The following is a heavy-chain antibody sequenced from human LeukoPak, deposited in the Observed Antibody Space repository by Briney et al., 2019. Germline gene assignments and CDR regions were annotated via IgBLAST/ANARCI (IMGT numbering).Heavy chain of an antibody. Sequence: GGSLRLSCAASGFTVSSNYMSWVRQAPGKGLEWVSVISGSGDSTYYADSVKGRFTISRDNSKNTLYLQMNSLRAEDTAIYYCVKGPKRGYCTSSTCSSYFQHWGQGTLVTVSS. J-gene: IGHJ1*01. CDR1: GFTVSSNY. CDR3: VKGPKRGYCTSSTCSSYFQH. D-gene: IGHD2-2*01. CDR2: ISGSGDST. V-gene: IGHV3-23*01.